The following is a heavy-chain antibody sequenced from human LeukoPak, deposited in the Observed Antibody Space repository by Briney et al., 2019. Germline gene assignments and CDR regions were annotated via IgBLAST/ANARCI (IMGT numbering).Heavy chain of an antibody. V-gene: IGHV3-30-3*01. CDR2: ISYDGSNK. CDR3: AREKAAIYYYAMDV. J-gene: IGHJ6*02. Sequence: GRSLRLSCAASGFTFSSYAMHWVRQAPGKGLEWVAVISYDGSNKYYADSVKGRFTISRDNSKNTLYLQMNSLRAEDTAVYYCAREKAAIYYYAMDVWGQGTTVTVSS. D-gene: IGHD2-2*01. CDR1: GFTFSSYA.